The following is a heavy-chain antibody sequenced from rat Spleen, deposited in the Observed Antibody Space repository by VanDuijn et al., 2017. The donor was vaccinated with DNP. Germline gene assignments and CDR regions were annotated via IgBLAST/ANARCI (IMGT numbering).Heavy chain of an antibody. CDR2: IIYDGSRT. D-gene: IGHD5-1*01. J-gene: IGHJ3*01. V-gene: IGHV5-29*01. CDR1: GFTFSDYG. CDR3: ARDRTGTWFAY. Sequence: EVQLVESGGGLVQPGRSMKLSCAASGFTFSDYGMAWVRQAPTKGLEWVATIIYDGSRTYYRDSVKGRFTISRDDAKSSLYLQMNSLISEDTATYYCARDRTGTWFAYWGQGTLVTVSS.